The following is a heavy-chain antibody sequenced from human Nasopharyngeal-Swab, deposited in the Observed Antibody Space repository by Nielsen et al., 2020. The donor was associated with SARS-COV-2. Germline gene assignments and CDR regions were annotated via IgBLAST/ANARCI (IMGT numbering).Heavy chain of an antibody. J-gene: IGHJ5*02. Sequence: GESLKISCAASGFTFTSYAMSWVRQAPGKGLEWVSGISGSGDATYYADSVKGRITVSRDNSKNTAYLQMNSLKTEDTAVYYCTRLSFPLTTVGAPWGQGTLVTVSS. V-gene: IGHV3-23*01. CDR3: TRLSFPLTTVGAP. CDR1: GFTFTSYA. CDR2: ISGSGDAT. D-gene: IGHD4-23*01.